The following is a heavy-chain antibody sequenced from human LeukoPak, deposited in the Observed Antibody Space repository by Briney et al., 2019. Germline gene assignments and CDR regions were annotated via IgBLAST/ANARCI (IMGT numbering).Heavy chain of an antibody. CDR1: GGSISSSSYY. CDR3: ARETAQAIVLMVYARVYFDL. CDR2: IYYSGST. D-gene: IGHD2-8*01. V-gene: IGHV4-39*07. Sequence: SETLSLTCTVSGGSISSSSYYWGWIRQPPGKGLEWIGSIYYSGSTYYNPSLKSRVTISVDTSKNQFSLKLSSVTAADTAVYYCARETAQAIVLMVYARVYFDLWGRGTLVTVSS. J-gene: IGHJ2*01.